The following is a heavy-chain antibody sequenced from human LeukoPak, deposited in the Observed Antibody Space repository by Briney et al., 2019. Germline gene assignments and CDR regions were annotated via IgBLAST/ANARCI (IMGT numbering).Heavy chain of an antibody. CDR2: IYYSGST. J-gene: IGHJ5*02. CDR1: GGSISSYY. CDR3: ARLQDWFDP. Sequence: EPSETLSLTCTVSGGSISSYYWSWIRQPPGKGLEWIGYIYYSGSTNYNPSLKSRATISVDTSKNQFSLKLSSVTAADTAVYYCARLQDWFDPWGQGTLVTVSS. V-gene: IGHV4-59*08.